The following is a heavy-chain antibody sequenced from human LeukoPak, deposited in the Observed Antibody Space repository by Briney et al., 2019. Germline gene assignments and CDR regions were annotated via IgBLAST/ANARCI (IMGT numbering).Heavy chain of an antibody. CDR1: GFTVSSNY. CDR2: IYSGGST. V-gene: IGHV3-66*01. CDR3: ARGSPPTHWYFDL. J-gene: IGHJ2*01. Sequence: GGSLRLSCAASGFTVSSNYMSWVRQAPRKGLEWVSVIYSGGSTYYADSVKGRFTISRDNSKNTLYLQMNSLRAEDTAVYYCARGSPPTHWYFDLWGRGTLVTVSS.